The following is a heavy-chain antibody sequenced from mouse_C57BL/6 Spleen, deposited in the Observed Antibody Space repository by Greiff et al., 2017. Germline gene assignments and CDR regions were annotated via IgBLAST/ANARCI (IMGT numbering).Heavy chain of an antibody. CDR1: GYTFTSYW. V-gene: IGHV1-52*01. J-gene: IGHJ4*01. CDR2: IDPSDSDT. CDR3: AKEGIYDCYSFYAMDY. D-gene: IGHD2-3*01. Sequence: QVQLQQPGAELVRPGSSVKLSCKASGYTFTSYWMHWVKQRPIQGLEWIGNIDPSDSDTHYNQKFKDKATLTVDKSSITAYMPLSSLTSEDSAVYYCAKEGIYDCYSFYAMDYWGQGTSVTVSS.